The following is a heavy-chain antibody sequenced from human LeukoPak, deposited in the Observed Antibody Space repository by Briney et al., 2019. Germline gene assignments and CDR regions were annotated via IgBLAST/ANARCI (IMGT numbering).Heavy chain of an antibody. CDR1: RYTFTSYY. CDR2: INPSGGST. CDR3: ARDNSVEDTAWWFDP. D-gene: IGHD4-23*01. Sequence: ASVKVSCKASRYTFTSYYMHWVRQAPGQGLEWMGIINPSGGSTSYAQKFQGRVTMTRDMSTSTDYMELSSLRSEDTVVYYCARDNSVEDTAWWFDPWGQGTLVTVSS. V-gene: IGHV1-46*01. J-gene: IGHJ5*02.